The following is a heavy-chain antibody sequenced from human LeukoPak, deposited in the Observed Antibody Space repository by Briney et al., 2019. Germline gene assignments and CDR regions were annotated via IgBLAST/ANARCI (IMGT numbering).Heavy chain of an antibody. CDR2: INAGNGNT. CDR3: ARDLCHILTGYFTPLNCPFDP. Sequence: ASVKVSCKASGYTFTSYAMHWVRQAPGQRLEWMGWINAGNGNTKYSQKFQGRVTITRDTSTSTVYMELSSLRSEDTAVYYCARDLCHILTGYFTPLNCPFDPWGQGTLVTVSS. CDR1: GYTFTSYA. J-gene: IGHJ5*02. D-gene: IGHD3-9*01. V-gene: IGHV1-3*01.